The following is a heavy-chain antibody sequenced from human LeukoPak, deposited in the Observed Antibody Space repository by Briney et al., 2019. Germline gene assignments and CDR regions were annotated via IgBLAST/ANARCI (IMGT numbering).Heavy chain of an antibody. CDR1: GFTFSSYW. D-gene: IGHD2-8*01. V-gene: IGHV3-7*01. CDR2: IKQHGSEK. CDR3: ARDFTIGI. J-gene: IGHJ4*02. Sequence: GGSLRLSCAASGFTFSSYWMSWVRQAPAKGPEWVANIKQHGSEKYYVDSVKGRFTHSRDNTKNSLYLQMTALRGEDTAVYYCARDFTIGIGGQGTLVTVSS.